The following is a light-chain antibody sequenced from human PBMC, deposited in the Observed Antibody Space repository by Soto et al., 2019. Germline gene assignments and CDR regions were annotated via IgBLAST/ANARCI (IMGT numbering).Light chain of an antibody. CDR3: LRYGTYSW. V-gene: IGKV1-5*01. CDR2: DAS. CDR1: HSISNW. J-gene: IGKJ1*01. Sequence: DIQMTQSPSTLSASVGDRVTITCRASHSISNWLAWYHQKPGRAPKLLISDASRLQSGVPLRFSGSGSGTEFTLTISSLQPDDFATYYCLRYGTYSWFGQGTKVDIK.